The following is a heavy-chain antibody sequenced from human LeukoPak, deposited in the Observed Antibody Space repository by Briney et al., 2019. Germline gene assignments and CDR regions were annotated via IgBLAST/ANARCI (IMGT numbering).Heavy chain of an antibody. V-gene: IGHV3-11*01. J-gene: IGHJ6*02. CDR3: ARDQGLYSSSWESYGMDV. Sequence: GGSLRLSCAVSGFTVSSNYMSWIRQAPGKGLEWISYISSSGSSRYYADSVKGRFTISRDNAKNSLYLQMNSLRAEDTAVYYCARDQGLYSSSWESYGMDVWGQGTTVTVSS. CDR2: ISSSGSSR. D-gene: IGHD6-13*01. CDR1: GFTVSSNY.